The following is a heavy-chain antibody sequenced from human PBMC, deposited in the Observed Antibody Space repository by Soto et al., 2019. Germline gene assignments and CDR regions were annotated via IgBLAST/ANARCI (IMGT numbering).Heavy chain of an antibody. CDR1: GGSFSGFY. CDR2: LNDSGGT. V-gene: IGHV4-34*01. D-gene: IGHD3-10*01. J-gene: IGHJ1*01. CDR3: ARARGGVQN. Sequence: PSETLSLTCGVYGGSFSGFYCSWIRQPPGKGLEWIGELNDSGGTNYNASLKSRVSMSLDTSKNQFSLKLSSVTAADTAVYYCARARGGVQNWGQGTLVTVSS.